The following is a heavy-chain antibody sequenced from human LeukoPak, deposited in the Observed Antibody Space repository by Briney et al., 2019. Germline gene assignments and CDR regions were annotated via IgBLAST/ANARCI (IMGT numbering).Heavy chain of an antibody. CDR1: GYSFPNYW. CDR3: ARPKTLGGYNYEFEF. D-gene: IGHD5-18*01. Sequence: GEPLKISCKGSGYSFPNYWIGWVRQMPGKGLEWIGIVYPATSDTTYSPSFQGQVTISADKSSSTAYLQWSSLKASDTAIYYCARPKTLGGYNYEFEFWGQGTLVTVSS. J-gene: IGHJ4*02. V-gene: IGHV5-51*01. CDR2: VYPATSDT.